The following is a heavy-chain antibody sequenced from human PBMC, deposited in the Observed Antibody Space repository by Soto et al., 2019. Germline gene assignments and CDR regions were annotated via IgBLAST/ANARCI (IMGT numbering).Heavy chain of an antibody. CDR1: GYTFTSYY. D-gene: IGHD3-10*01. V-gene: IGHV1-2*04. CDR2: INPNSGGT. J-gene: IGHJ6*02. CDR3: ARGGSLWFGELSAYYYGMDV. Sequence: ASVKVSCKASGYTFTSYYMHWVRQAPGQGLEWKGWINPNSGGTNYAQKIQGWVTMTRDTSISTAYMELSRLRSDDTAVYYCARGGSLWFGELSAYYYGMDVWGQGTTVTVSS.